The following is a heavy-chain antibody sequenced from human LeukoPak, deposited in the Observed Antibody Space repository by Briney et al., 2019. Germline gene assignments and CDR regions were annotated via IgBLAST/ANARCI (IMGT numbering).Heavy chain of an antibody. V-gene: IGHV4-59*08. D-gene: IGHD5/OR15-5a*01. Sequence: PSETLSLTCTVSGGPISSYDWRWIRQPPGKGLEWVGDIYYSGSNNYNPSLKSRVTISVDTSKNQFSLKLSSVTAADTAVYYCARQSGFLSTFDYWGQGTLVTVSS. CDR2: IYYSGSN. CDR3: ARQSGFLSTFDY. CDR1: GGPISSYD. J-gene: IGHJ4*02.